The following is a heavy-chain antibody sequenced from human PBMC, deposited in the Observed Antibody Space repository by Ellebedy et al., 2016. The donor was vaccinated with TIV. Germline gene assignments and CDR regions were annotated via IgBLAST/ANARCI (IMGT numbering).Heavy chain of an antibody. D-gene: IGHD2-15*01. V-gene: IGHV4-4*02. Sequence: SETLSLXXAVSGVSVSINKWWSWVRQPPGKGLEWVGEVFHSGSTNYNPSLKSRVTISLDKSRNQLSLTVYSVSAADTAVYYCARNGDYSLDSWGQGILVTVSS. CDR3: ARNGDYSLDS. CDR1: GVSVSINKW. J-gene: IGHJ4*02. CDR2: VFHSGST.